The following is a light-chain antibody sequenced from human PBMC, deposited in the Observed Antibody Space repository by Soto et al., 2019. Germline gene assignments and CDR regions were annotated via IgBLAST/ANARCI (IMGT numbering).Light chain of an antibody. V-gene: IGKV3-15*01. CDR2: GAS. J-gene: IGKJ1*01. Sequence: EIVMAPSPAPPSLSPGERATLSRRASQSVGSSLAWYQQKPGQAPRLLIHGASTRATGIPARFSGSGSETEFTLTISSLQPEDFATYYCQQANSFPWTFGQGTKVDIK. CDR3: QQANSFPWT. CDR1: QSVGSS.